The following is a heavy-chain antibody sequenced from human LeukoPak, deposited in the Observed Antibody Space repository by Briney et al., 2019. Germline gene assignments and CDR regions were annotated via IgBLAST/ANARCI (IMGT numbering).Heavy chain of an antibody. CDR2: IYPGYSDT. J-gene: IGHJ3*02. Sequence: GGALQISCKGARGSFTNHWIGWGRQVAGKGLEWMGIIYPGYSDTRYSPSFHGQVTMSADKSIDTAYLQWSSLKASDTAMYYCARRHAPLAVVSDAFDIWGQGTVVTVSS. CDR3: ARRHAPLAVVSDAFDI. D-gene: IGHD6-19*01. CDR1: RGSFTNHW. V-gene: IGHV5-51*01.